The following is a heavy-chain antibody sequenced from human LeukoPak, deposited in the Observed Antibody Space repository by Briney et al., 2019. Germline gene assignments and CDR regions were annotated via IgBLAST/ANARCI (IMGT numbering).Heavy chain of an antibody. CDR3: AREIRCSITSCYAGIQAPGWFDP. Sequence: GASVKVSCKASGYTFTGYYMHWVRQASGQGLEWMGWIYPNSGGTKYAQKLQCRVTMTRDTSISTAYMELSRLRSDDTAVYYCAREIRCSITSCYAGIQAPGWFDPWGQGTLVTVSS. D-gene: IGHD2-2*01. CDR1: GYTFTGYY. CDR2: IYPNSGGT. J-gene: IGHJ5*02. V-gene: IGHV1-2*02.